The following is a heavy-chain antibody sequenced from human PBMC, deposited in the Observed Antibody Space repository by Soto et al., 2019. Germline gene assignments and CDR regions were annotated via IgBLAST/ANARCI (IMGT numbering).Heavy chain of an antibody. CDR2: ISYDGSNK. Sequence: QVQLVESGGGVVQPGRSLRLSCAASGFTFSSYGMHWVRQAPGKGLEWVAGISYDGSNKYYADSVKGRFTISRDNSKNTLYLQMNSLRAEDTAVYYWANVGYDLDYYYGMDVWGQGTTVTVSS. V-gene: IGHV3-30*18. CDR1: GFTFSSYG. CDR3: ANVGYDLDYYYGMDV. D-gene: IGHD5-12*01. J-gene: IGHJ6*02.